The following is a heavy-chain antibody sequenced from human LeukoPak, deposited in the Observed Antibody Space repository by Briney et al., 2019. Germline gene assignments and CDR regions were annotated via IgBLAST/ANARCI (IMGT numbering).Heavy chain of an antibody. Sequence: NAPETLSLTCTVSGYSISSGYYWGWIRQPPGKGMEWIGSIFHSGSTYYNPSLKSRVTISVDTSKNQFSLKLSSVTAADTAVYYCARGSDYGDPNWYFDLWGRGTLVTVSS. CDR3: ARGSDYGDPNWYFDL. J-gene: IGHJ2*01. CDR1: GYSISSGYY. V-gene: IGHV4-38-2*02. D-gene: IGHD4-17*01. CDR2: IFHSGST.